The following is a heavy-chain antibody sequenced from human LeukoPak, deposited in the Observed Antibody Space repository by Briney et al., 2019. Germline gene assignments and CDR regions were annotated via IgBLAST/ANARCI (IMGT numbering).Heavy chain of an antibody. CDR2: IWYDGSNK. Sequence: GRSLRLSCAASGFTFSSYGMHWVRQAPGKGLEWVAVIWYDGSNKYYADSVKGRFTISRDNSKNTLYLQMNSLRAEDTAVYYCARGIRFLEWLSLDYWGQGTLVTVSS. J-gene: IGHJ4*02. CDR3: ARGIRFLEWLSLDY. CDR1: GFTFSSYG. V-gene: IGHV3-33*01. D-gene: IGHD3-3*01.